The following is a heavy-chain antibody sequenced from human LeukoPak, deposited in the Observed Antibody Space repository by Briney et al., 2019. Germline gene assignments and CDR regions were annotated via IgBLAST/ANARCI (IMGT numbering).Heavy chain of an antibody. J-gene: IGHJ4*02. D-gene: IGHD2-2*01. CDR2: IRYDGSNK. V-gene: IGHV3-30*02. CDR3: AKEIIVVVPAAENPGVDY. Sequence: GGSLRLSCAESGFTFSSYGMHWVRQAPGKGLEWVAFIRYDGSNKYYADSVKGRFTISRDNSKNTLYLQMNSLRAEDTAVYYCAKEIIVVVPAAENPGVDYWGQGTLVTVSS. CDR1: GFTFSSYG.